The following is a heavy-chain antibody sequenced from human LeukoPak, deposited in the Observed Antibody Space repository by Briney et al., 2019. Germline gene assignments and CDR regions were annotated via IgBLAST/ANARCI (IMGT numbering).Heavy chain of an antibody. V-gene: IGHV3-21*01. D-gene: IGHD6-6*01. CDR3: ARDDASTARASGMDV. Sequence: GGSLRLSCAASGFTFSAYDMNWVRQAPGKGLEWVSYVSRDSAFVYYADSVKGRLTISRDNAKNSLYLQMESLRGEGTAVYYCARDDASTARASGMDVWGIGTTVTVSS. CDR2: VSRDSAFV. J-gene: IGHJ6*04. CDR1: GFTFSAYD.